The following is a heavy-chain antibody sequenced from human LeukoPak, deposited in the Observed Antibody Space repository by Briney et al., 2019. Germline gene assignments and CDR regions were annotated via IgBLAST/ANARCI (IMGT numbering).Heavy chain of an antibody. J-gene: IGHJ5*02. Sequence: GGSLRLSCAASGFSFSSYPMSWVRQAPGKGLEWVSGISGSGYTTYYADSVKGRFTISRDNSKNTLYLQLNTLRAEDTAVYYCAKPYYASGNYGKWGSWGQGTLVTVSS. CDR2: ISGSGYTT. D-gene: IGHD3-10*01. V-gene: IGHV3-23*01. CDR3: AKPYYASGNYGKWGS. CDR1: GFSFSSYP.